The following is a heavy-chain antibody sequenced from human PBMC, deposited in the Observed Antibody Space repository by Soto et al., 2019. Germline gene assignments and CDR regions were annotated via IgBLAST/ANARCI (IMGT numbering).Heavy chain of an antibody. J-gene: IGHJ3*02. CDR3: ARVGTITLGVDGAFDI. D-gene: IGHD3-22*01. CDR2: IIPIFGTA. V-gene: IGHV1-69*12. Sequence: QVQLVQSGAEVKKPGSSVKVSCKAPGGTFSSYAISWVRQAPGPGLEWMGGIIPIFGTANYAQKFQGTVTITADESTSTAYMELSSLRSEDTAVYYCARVGTITLGVDGAFDIWGQGTMVTVSS. CDR1: GGTFSSYA.